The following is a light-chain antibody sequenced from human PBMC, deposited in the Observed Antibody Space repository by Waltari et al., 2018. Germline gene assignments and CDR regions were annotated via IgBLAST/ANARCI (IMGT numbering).Light chain of an antibody. Sequence: EIVMTQSPATLSVSPGERATLSCRASQSVGSSLAWYQEKSGQPPRLLIYGASTRATGIPATFSGSGSGTDFTLTISSLQSEDSAVYYCQQYSQWPLTFGGGTKVEIK. CDR2: GAS. CDR1: QSVGSS. J-gene: IGKJ4*01. V-gene: IGKV3D-15*01. CDR3: QQYSQWPLT.